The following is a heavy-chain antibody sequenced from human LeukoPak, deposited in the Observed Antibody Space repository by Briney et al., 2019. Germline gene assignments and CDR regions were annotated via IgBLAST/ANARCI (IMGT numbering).Heavy chain of an antibody. CDR1: GFTFNDYT. D-gene: IGHD3-10*01. J-gene: IGHJ4*02. V-gene: IGHV3-43*01. CDR2: ISWDGGST. Sequence: HPGGSLRLSCAASGFTFNDYTMHWVRQAPGKGLEWVSLISWDGGSTYYADSVKGRFTISRDNSKNSLYLQMNSLRTEDTALYYCAKEGKGYFDYWGQGTLVTVSS. CDR3: AKEGKGYFDY.